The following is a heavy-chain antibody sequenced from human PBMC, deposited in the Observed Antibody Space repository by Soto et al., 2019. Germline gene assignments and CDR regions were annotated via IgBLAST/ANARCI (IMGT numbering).Heavy chain of an antibody. V-gene: IGHV3-23*01. Sequence: PGGSLRLSCAASGFTFSSYALSWVRQAPGKGLEWVSVISASGGSTYHVDSVKGRFTISRDNSKNTLYLQMNSLRAEDTAVYYCAKAPNGWELIALDYWGQGTLVTVSS. D-gene: IGHD1-26*01. CDR1: GFTFSSYA. CDR2: ISASGGST. CDR3: AKAPNGWELIALDY. J-gene: IGHJ4*02.